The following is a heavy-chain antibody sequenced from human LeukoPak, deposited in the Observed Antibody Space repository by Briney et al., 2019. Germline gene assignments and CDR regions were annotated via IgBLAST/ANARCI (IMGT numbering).Heavy chain of an antibody. J-gene: IGHJ4*02. D-gene: IGHD3-3*01. CDR2: INTNTGNP. V-gene: IGHV7-4-1*01. CDR1: GYSFTNYA. CDR3: ARIGYHTLDY. Sequence: GASVKVSCKTSGYSFTNYARHWVRQAPGQGLEWMGWINTNTGNPSYALDFTRRLVLSLDTSVSTAHLHLDSLKAEDTAVYFCARIGYHTLDYWGQGTLVTVSS.